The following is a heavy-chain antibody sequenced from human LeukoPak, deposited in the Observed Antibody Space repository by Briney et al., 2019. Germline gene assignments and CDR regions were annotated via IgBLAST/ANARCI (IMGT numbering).Heavy chain of an antibody. CDR2: IIPIFGTA. D-gene: IGHD3-22*01. J-gene: IGHJ4*02. CDR3: ASPETPRGYYDSSGYYFGY. V-gene: IGHV1-69*13. CDR1: GGTFSSYA. Sequence: SVKVSCRASGGTFSSYAISWVRQAPGQGLEWMGGIIPIFGTANYAQKFQGRVTITADESTSTAYMELSSLRSEDTAVYYCASPETPRGYYDSSGYYFGYWGQGTLVTVSS.